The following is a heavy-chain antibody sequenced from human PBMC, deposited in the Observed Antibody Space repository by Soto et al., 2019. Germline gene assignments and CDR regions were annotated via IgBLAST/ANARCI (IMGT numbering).Heavy chain of an antibody. CDR1: GYTFTSYG. J-gene: IGHJ4*02. V-gene: IGHV1-18*01. CDR2: ISAYNGNT. CDR3: AKVGTYSSSSCFDY. D-gene: IGHD6-6*01. Sequence: GASVKVSCKASGYTFTSYGISWVRQAPGQGLEWMGWISAYNGNTNYAQKLQGRVTMTTDTSTSTAYMELRSLRSDDTAVYYCAKVGTYSSSSCFDYWGQGTLVTVSS.